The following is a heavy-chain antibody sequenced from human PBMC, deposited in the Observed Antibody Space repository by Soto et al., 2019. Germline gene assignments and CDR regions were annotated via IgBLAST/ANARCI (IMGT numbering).Heavy chain of an antibody. CDR1: GFTFTTFA. CDR3: AKVVGTGMVYVNYAMDV. V-gene: IGHV3-23*01. CDR2: ISGSGEST. Sequence: EVQLLESGGGLVQPGGSLRLSCAVSGFTFTTFAMSWVRQAPGKGLEWVSAISGSGESTFYADSVKGRFTISRENSKTTLYLQLNSLRADDTADYCCAKVVGTGMVYVNYAMDVWGQGTTVTVSS. J-gene: IGHJ6*02. D-gene: IGHD5-18*01.